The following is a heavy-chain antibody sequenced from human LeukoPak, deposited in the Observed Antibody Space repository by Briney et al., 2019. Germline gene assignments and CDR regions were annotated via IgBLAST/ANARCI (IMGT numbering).Heavy chain of an antibody. CDR1: GFTGSSNY. Sequence: PGGSLRLSCAASGFTGSSNYRSWVRQAPGKGLECVSVIYSGGTTYYADSVKGRFIISRDNSKNTLYLQMTSLRAEDAAVYYCARAITGTTGPDDYWGQGTLVTVSS. CDR3: ARAITGTTGPDDY. D-gene: IGHD1-7*01. J-gene: IGHJ4*02. CDR2: IYSGGTT. V-gene: IGHV3-53*01.